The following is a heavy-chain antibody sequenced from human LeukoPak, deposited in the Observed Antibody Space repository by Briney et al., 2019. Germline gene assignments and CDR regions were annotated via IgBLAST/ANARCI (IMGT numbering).Heavy chain of an antibody. J-gene: IGHJ1*01. V-gene: IGHV3-66*01. CDR3: ASDSYSPEYFQH. CDR1: GFSVSNNY. D-gene: IGHD2-15*01. Sequence: GGSLRLSCAASGFSVSNNYMSWVRQAPGKGLEWVSVIYSGGSTLYADSVKGRFTISRDNSKNTLYLQMNSLRAEDTAVYYCASDSYSPEYFQHRGQGTLVTVSS. CDR2: IYSGGST.